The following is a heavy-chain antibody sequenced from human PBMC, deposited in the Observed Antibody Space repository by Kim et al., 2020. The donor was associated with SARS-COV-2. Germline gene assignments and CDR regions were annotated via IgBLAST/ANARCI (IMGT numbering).Heavy chain of an antibody. D-gene: IGHD3-22*01. CDR2: IYTSGST. CDR1: GGSISSYY. V-gene: IGHV4-4*07. J-gene: IGHJ6*03. Sequence: SETLSLTCTVSGGSISSYYWSWIRQPAGKGLEWIGRIYTSGSTNYNPSLKSRVTMSVDTSKNQFSLKLSSVTAADTAVYYCARDQPHYYDSSGYYIDYYYMDVWGKGTTVTVSS. CDR3: ARDQPHYYDSSGYYIDYYYMDV.